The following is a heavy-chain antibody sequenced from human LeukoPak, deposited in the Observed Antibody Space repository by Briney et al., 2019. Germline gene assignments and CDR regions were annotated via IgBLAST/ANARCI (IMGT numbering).Heavy chain of an antibody. CDR3: ARGNSGNSYRRVAFDI. CDR2: IWYDGSNK. Sequence: GGSLRLSCAASGFTFSSYGMHWVRQAPGKGLEWVAVIWYDGSNKYYADSVKGRFTISRDNSKNTLYLQMNSLRAEDTAVYYCARGNSGNSYRRVAFDIWGQGTMVTVSS. D-gene: IGHD4-23*01. CDR1: GFTFSSYG. J-gene: IGHJ3*02. V-gene: IGHV3-33*01.